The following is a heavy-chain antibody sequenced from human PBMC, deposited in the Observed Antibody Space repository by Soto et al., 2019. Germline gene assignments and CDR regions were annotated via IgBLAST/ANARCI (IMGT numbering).Heavy chain of an antibody. CDR2: LIGGHYGT. CDR1: GFTLQNYA. CDR3: AKGKSTGDIDWFDP. Sequence: RRLSCTASGFTLQNYAMAWVRQAPGKGLEWVSTLIGGHYGTAYSYSVKGRFTVSRDNSKNCLYLQMNSLGVEDTAMYFCAKGKSTGDIDWFDPWGQGSLVTVSS. J-gene: IGHJ5*02. D-gene: IGHD3-10*01. V-gene: IGHV3-23*01.